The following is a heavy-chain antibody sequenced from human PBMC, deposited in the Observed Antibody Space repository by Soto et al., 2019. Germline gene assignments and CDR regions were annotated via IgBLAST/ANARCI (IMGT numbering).Heavy chain of an antibody. Sequence: QVQLVQSGAEVKKPGASVKVSCKASGYTFTSYYMHWVRQAPGQGLEWMGIINPSGGSTSYAQKFQGRVTMTRDTSTSTVYMELSSLRSEDTAVYYCARDKLRPLMDYYYGMDVWGQGTTVTVSS. D-gene: IGHD1-7*01. CDR1: GYTFTSYY. V-gene: IGHV1-46*01. J-gene: IGHJ6*02. CDR3: ARDKLRPLMDYYYGMDV. CDR2: INPSGGST.